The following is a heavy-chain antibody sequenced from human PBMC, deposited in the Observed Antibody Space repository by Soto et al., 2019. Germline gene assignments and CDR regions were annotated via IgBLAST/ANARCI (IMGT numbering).Heavy chain of an antibody. CDR2: IIPIFGTA. D-gene: IGHD3-22*01. V-gene: IGHV1-69*13. CDR1: GGTFSSYA. J-gene: IGHJ3*02. CDR3: ASLITMIVVVPGHDAFAI. Sequence: GASVKVSCKASGGTFSSYAISWVRQAPGQGLEWMGGIIPIFGTANYAQKFQGRVTITADESTSTAYMELSSLRSEDTAVYYCASLITMIVVVPGHDAFAIWGKGTMVTVSS.